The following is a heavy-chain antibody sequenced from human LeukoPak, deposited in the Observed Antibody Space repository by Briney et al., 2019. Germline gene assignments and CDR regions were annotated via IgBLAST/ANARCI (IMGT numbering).Heavy chain of an antibody. CDR3: AKYGDKRTGLWLDY. D-gene: IGHD4-17*01. Sequence: GGSLRLSCAASGFTFSSYWMHWVRQAPGKGLVWVSRISTDASSTTYADSVKGRFTISRDNSKNTLYLQMNSLRAEDTAVYYCAKYGDKRTGLWLDYWGQGTLVTVSS. V-gene: IGHV3-74*01. CDR2: ISTDASST. CDR1: GFTFSSYW. J-gene: IGHJ4*02.